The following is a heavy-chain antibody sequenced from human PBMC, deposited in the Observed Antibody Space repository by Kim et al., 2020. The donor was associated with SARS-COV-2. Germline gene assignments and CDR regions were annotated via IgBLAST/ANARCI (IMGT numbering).Heavy chain of an antibody. V-gene: IGHV3-53*01. CDR1: GFTVSSNY. CDR3: ARRRPPAVGSTTPDDY. Sequence: GGSLRLSCAVSGFTVSSNYMSWVRQAPGKGLEWVSVIYSGGNTYYAESVKGRFTISRDNSENTLYLQMNSLRAEDTAVYYCARRRPPAVGSTTPDDYWGQGTLVTVSS. CDR2: IYSGGNT. D-gene: IGHD1-26*01. J-gene: IGHJ4*02.